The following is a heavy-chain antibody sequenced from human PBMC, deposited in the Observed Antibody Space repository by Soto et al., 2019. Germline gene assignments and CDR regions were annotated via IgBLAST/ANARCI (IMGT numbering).Heavy chain of an antibody. CDR3: ASGRGGPSSGMDV. D-gene: IGHD3-10*01. CDR1: GYTFTSYA. V-gene: IGHV1-3*01. J-gene: IGHJ6*02. CDR2: INAGNGKT. Sequence: QVQLVQSGAEVKKPGASVKVSCKASGYTFTSYAMNWVRQAPGQRLEWMGWINAGNGKTKYSQKFQGRVTITRDKAESTAYRELSSLRDDDKAVYYCASGRGGPSSGMDVWGQGSTLTV.